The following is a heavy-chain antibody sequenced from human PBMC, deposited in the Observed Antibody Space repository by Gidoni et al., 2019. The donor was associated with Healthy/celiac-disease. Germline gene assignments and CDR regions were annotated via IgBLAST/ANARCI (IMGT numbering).Heavy chain of an antibody. CDR1: VYTFTSYD. V-gene: IGHV1-8*01. CDR3: AIPYYYDSSGYGY. J-gene: IGHJ4*02. Sequence: VQLVQSGSEVKKPGASVNVSCQTSVYTFTSYDITWVRQATGQGLEWMGWMNPNSGNTGYAQKFQGRVTMTRNTSISTAYMELSSLRSEDTAVYYCAIPYYYDSSGYGYWGQGTLVTVSS. D-gene: IGHD3-22*01. CDR2: MNPNSGNT.